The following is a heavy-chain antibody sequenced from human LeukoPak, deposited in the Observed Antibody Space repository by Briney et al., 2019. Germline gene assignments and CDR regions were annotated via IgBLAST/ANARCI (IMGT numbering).Heavy chain of an antibody. Sequence: GGSLRLSCVASGFTLSDSDMSWVRQAPGKGLEWVSYIIESGSSTYYADSVTGRFTISRDNAKNSLYLQMNSLRDEDTGVYYCGSQVETFYMDVWGKGTTVTVSS. D-gene: IGHD5-24*01. CDR2: IIESGSST. CDR1: GFTLSDSD. V-gene: IGHV3-11*04. J-gene: IGHJ6*03. CDR3: GSQVETFYMDV.